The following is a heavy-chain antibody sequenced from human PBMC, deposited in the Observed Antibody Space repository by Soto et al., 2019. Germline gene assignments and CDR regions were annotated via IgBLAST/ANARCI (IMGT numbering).Heavy chain of an antibody. CDR2: IIPIFGTA. CDR3: ARDSSFSSSWYYLDWFDP. V-gene: IGHV1-69*13. Sequence: ASVKVSCKASGGTFSSYAISWVRQAPGQGLEWMGGIIPIFGTANYAQKFQGRVTITADESTSTAYMELSSLRSEDTAVYYCARDSSFSSSWYYLDWFDPWGQGTLVTVSS. D-gene: IGHD6-13*01. CDR1: GGTFSSYA. J-gene: IGHJ5*02.